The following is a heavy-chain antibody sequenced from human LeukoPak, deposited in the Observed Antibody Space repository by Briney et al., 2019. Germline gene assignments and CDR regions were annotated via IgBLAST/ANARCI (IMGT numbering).Heavy chain of an antibody. CDR2: INHSGST. Sequence: SETLSLTCAVYGGSFSGYYWSWIRQPPGKGLEWIGEINHSGSTNNYPSLKSRFSISVDTSKNQFSLKLSSVTAADTAVYYCARRSPRLRSSIDYWGQGTLVTVSS. CDR3: ARRSPRLRSSIDY. J-gene: IGHJ4*02. V-gene: IGHV4-34*01. CDR1: GGSFSGYY. D-gene: IGHD3-3*01.